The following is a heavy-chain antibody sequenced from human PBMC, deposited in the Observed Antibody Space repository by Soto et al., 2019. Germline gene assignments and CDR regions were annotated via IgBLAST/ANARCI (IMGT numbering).Heavy chain of an antibody. D-gene: IGHD5-18*01. Sequence: GGSLRLSCAASGFTFSSYGMHWVRQAPGKGLEWVAVIWYDGSNKYYADSVKGRFTISRDNSKNTLYLQMNSLRAEDTAVYYCARAEKYSYVGYYYYGMDVWGQGTTVTVSS. CDR1: GFTFSSYG. J-gene: IGHJ6*02. CDR3: ARAEKYSYVGYYYYGMDV. V-gene: IGHV3-33*01. CDR2: IWYDGSNK.